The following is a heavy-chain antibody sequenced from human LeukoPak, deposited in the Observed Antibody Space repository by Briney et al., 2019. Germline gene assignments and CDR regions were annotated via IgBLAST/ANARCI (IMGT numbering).Heavy chain of an antibody. V-gene: IGHV3-21*01. CDR3: ATAPTRNSGSYFFET. CDR1: GFTFSTYT. D-gene: IGHD6-19*01. Sequence: GGSLRLSCAASGFTFSTYTMNWVRQAPGEGLEWVSSISSSSSSINYADSVRGRFTISRDNAKNSLYLQMNTLRAEDTAVYYCATAPTRNSGSYFFETWGQGTLVTVSS. J-gene: IGHJ5*02. CDR2: ISSSSSSI.